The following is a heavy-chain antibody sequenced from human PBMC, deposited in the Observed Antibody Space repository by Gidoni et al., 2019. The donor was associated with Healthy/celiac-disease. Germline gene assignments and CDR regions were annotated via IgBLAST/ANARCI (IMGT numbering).Heavy chain of an antibody. CDR1: GGSISSSY. Sequence: QVQLQESGPGLVKPSATLSLPCTVSGGSISSSYWSWIRQPPGKGLEWIGYIYYSGSTNYNPSLKSRVTIAVDTSKNQFSLKLSSVTAADTAVYYCASSTGGVEMATITKDYYYYGMDVWGQGTTVTVSS. V-gene: IGHV4-59*01. CDR2: IYYSGST. CDR3: ASSTGGVEMATITKDYYYYGMDV. D-gene: IGHD5-12*01. J-gene: IGHJ6*02.